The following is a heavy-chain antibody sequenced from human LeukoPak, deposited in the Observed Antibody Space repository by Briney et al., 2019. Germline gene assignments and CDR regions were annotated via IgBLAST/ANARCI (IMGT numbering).Heavy chain of an antibody. D-gene: IGHD3-22*01. J-gene: IGHJ4*02. CDR1: GYTFTDYY. CDR3: ARDLRATMIPGVY. Sequence: RRASVKVSCKASGYTFTDYYMHWVRQAPGQGLEWMGWINPNSGDTKIAQKFQGRVTMTRDTSISTAYMELSSLRSEDTAVYYCARDLRATMIPGVYWGQGTLVTVSS. CDR2: INPNSGDT. V-gene: IGHV1-2*02.